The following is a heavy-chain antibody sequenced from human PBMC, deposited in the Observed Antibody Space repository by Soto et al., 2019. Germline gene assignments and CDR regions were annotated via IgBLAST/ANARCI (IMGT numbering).Heavy chain of an antibody. D-gene: IGHD3-10*01. CDR2: ISGSGGST. Sequence: GSLRLSCAASGFTFSSYAMSWVRQAPGKGLEWVSAISGSGGSTYYADSVKGRFTISRDNSKNTLYLQMNSLRAEDTAVYYCANSITMGRGVIIGDNYFDYWGQGTLVTVSS. J-gene: IGHJ4*02. V-gene: IGHV3-23*01. CDR1: GFTFSSYA. CDR3: ANSITMGRGVIIGDNYFDY.